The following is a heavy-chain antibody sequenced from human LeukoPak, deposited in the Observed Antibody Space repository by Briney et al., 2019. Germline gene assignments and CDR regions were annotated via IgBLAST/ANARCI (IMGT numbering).Heavy chain of an antibody. J-gene: IGHJ5*02. CDR3: ARDGLTSYGDYLGFDP. CDR2: IIPIFGTA. V-gene: IGHV1-69*05. Sequence: SVKVSCKASGGTFSSYTISWVRQAPGQGLEWMGGIIPIFGTANYAQKFQGRVTITTDESTSTAYMELSSLRSEDTAVYYCARDGLTSYGDYLGFDPWGQGTLVTVSS. CDR1: GGTFSSYT. D-gene: IGHD4-17*01.